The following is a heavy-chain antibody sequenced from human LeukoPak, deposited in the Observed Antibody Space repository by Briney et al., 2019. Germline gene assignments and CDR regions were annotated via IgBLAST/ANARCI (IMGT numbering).Heavy chain of an antibody. CDR3: TTLRSLDY. CDR2: IISKTDGGIT. V-gene: IGHV3-15*01. D-gene: IGHD3-10*01. Sequence: GGSLRLSCAASGFTFSNYAMTWVRQAPGKGLGWVGRIISKTDGGITDYAAPVRGRFTISRDDSKNTLYLEMNNLKPEDTAVYYCTTLRSLDYWGQGTLVTVSS. J-gene: IGHJ4*02. CDR1: GFTFSNYA.